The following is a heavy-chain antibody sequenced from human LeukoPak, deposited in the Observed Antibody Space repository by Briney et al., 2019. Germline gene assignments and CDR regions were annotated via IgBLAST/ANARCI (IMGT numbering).Heavy chain of an antibody. J-gene: IGHJ4*02. CDR2: INPSGGST. CDR1: GYTFTSYY. CDR3: ARAYCSGGSCYSRGEEFDY. Sequence: ASVKVSCKASGYTFTSYYMHWVRQAPGQGLEWMGIINPSGGSTSYAQKFQGRVTMTRDTSTSTVYMELSSLRSEDTAVCYCARAYCSGGSCYSRGEEFDYWGQGTLVTVSS. D-gene: IGHD2-15*01. V-gene: IGHV1-46*01.